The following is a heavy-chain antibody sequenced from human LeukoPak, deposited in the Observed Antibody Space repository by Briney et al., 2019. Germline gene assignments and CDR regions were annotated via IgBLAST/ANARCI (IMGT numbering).Heavy chain of an antibody. D-gene: IGHD3-10*01. CDR3: ITDQAYFYGSGTRGDY. CDR1: GFTFSYAW. Sequence: PGGSLRLACAGAGFTFSYAWMSWVRQAPGKGREWGGRIKSKTDRETTDYAAPVKGRFTISRDDSKNPLYLQMNSLKTEDTGVYYCITDQAYFYGSGTRGDYWGQGTLVTVSS. CDR2: IKSKTDRETT. V-gene: IGHV3-15*01. J-gene: IGHJ4*02.